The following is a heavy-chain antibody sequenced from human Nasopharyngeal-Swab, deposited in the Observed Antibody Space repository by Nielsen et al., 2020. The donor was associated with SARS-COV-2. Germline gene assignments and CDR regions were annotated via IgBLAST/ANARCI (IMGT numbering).Heavy chain of an antibody. J-gene: IGHJ4*02. Sequence: GGSLRLSCAASGFTFSSYAMSWVRQAPGKGLEWVSAISGSGGSTYYADSVKGRFTISRDNSKNTLYLQMNSLRAEDTAVYYCAEESRRLLWFGEARGYWGQGTLVTVSS. CDR3: AEESRRLLWFGEARGY. CDR2: ISGSGGST. V-gene: IGHV3-23*01. CDR1: GFTFSSYA. D-gene: IGHD3-10*01.